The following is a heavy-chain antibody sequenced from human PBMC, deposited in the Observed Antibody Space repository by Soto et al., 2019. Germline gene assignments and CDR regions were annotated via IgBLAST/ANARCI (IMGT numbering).Heavy chain of an antibody. CDR3: ARFSGSYTRGLDY. CDR2: SRNKANSYST. V-gene: IGHV3-72*01. CDR1: GFTFSDHY. Sequence: EVQLVESGGGLVQPGGSLRLSCAASGFTFSDHYMDWVRQAPGKGLEWVGRSRNKANSYSTEYAASVKGRLTISRDESKNTLYLQMNSLKTEHTAVYYCARFSGSYTRGLDYWGQGTLVTVSS. D-gene: IGHD1-26*01. J-gene: IGHJ4*02.